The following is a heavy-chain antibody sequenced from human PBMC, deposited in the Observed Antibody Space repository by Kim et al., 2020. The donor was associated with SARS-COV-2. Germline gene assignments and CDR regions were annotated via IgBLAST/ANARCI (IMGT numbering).Heavy chain of an antibody. CDR3: ARVNLWPKYYFDY. CDR1: GFTFSSYE. J-gene: IGHJ4*02. CDR2: ISSSGSTI. Sequence: GGSLRLSCAASGFTFSSYEMNWVRQAPGKGLEWVSYISSSGSTIYYADSVKGRFTISRDNAKNSLYLQMNSLRAEDTAVYYCARVNLWPKYYFDYWGQGTLVTVSS. V-gene: IGHV3-48*03. D-gene: IGHD3-10*01.